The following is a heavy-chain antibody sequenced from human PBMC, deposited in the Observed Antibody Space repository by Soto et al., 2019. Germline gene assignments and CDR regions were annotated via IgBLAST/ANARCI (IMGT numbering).Heavy chain of an antibody. CDR3: ARVPPGRTEYREGPNWFDP. D-gene: IGHD2-2*01. CDR1: GYTFTSYG. CDR2: ISAYNGNT. J-gene: IGHJ5*02. Sequence: ASVKVSCKASGYTFTSYGISWVRQAPGQGLEWMGWISAYNGNTNYAQKLQGRVTMTTDTSTSTAYMELRSLRSDDTAVYYCARVPPGRTEYREGPNWFDPWGQGTLVTVSS. V-gene: IGHV1-18*01.